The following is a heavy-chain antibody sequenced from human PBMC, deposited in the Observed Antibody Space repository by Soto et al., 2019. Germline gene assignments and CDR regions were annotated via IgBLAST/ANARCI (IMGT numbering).Heavy chain of an antibody. V-gene: IGHV4-59*12. Sequence: SQTLSLTCTVSGGSISSYYWSWIRQPPGKGLEWIGYIYYSGSTNYNPSLKGRFTVSRDNAKNSLYLQMNSLRAEDTAVYYCARPTYYYDSSRPPAYWGQGTLVTVSS. D-gene: IGHD3-22*01. CDR1: GGSISSYY. CDR2: IYYSGST. J-gene: IGHJ4*02. CDR3: ARPTYYYDSSRPPAY.